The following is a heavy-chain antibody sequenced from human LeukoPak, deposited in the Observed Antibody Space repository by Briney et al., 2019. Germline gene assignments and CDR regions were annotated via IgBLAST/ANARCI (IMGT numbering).Heavy chain of an antibody. V-gene: IGHV3-23*01. Sequence: GGSLRLSCAASGFTFSGYPMIWVRQAPGKGLEWVSGMSGNGGNTYYADSVKGRFTISRDNSKNTLYLQMNSLRAEDTAVYYCAKDWEQQPFDYWGQGTLVTVSS. CDR1: GFTFSGYP. D-gene: IGHD6-13*01. CDR3: AKDWEQQPFDY. J-gene: IGHJ4*02. CDR2: MSGNGGNT.